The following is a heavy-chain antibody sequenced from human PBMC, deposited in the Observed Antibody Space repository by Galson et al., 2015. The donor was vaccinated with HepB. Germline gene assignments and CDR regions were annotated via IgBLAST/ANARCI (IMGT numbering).Heavy chain of an antibody. CDR1: GDSVSSNSAA. J-gene: IGHJ6*02. CDR3: ARDGFDILTGYDYYYYGMDV. Sequence: CAISGDSVSSNSAAWNWIRQSPSRGLEWLGRTYYRSKWYNDYAVSVKSRITINPDTSKNQFSLQLNSVTPEDTAVYYCARDGFDILTGYDYYYYGMDVWGQGTTVTVSS. D-gene: IGHD3-9*01. CDR2: TYYRSKWYN. V-gene: IGHV6-1*01.